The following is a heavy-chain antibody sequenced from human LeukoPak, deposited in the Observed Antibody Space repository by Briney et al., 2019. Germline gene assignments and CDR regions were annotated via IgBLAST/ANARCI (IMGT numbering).Heavy chain of an antibody. V-gene: IGHV4-30-2*05. Sequence: SQTLSLTCTVSGGSISSGGYYWSWIRQPPGKGLEWIGYIYHSGSTYYNPSLKSRVTISVDTSKNQFSLKLSSVTAADTAVYYCARSYDSSGYPFDYWGQGTLVTVSS. CDR2: IYHSGST. J-gene: IGHJ4*02. CDR1: GGSISSGGYY. CDR3: ARSYDSSGYPFDY. D-gene: IGHD3-22*01.